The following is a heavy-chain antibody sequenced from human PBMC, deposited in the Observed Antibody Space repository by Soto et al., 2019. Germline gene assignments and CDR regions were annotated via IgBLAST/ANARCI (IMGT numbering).Heavy chain of an antibody. D-gene: IGHD3-10*01. CDR3: ARGRASGSYYLLDY. J-gene: IGHJ4*02. CDR2: INPNSGNI. V-gene: IGHV1-8*01. Sequence: ASVKVSCKASGNTFTSYDINCVRQATGHGLEWMGWINPNSGNIGYAQKFQGRVTMTRDTAIRTAYMEVSRLRSDDTAVYYCARGRASGSYYLLDYWGQGTLVTAPQ. CDR1: GNTFTSYD.